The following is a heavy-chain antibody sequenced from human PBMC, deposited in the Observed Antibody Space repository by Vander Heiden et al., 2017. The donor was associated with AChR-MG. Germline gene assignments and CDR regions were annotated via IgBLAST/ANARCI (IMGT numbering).Heavy chain of an antibody. J-gene: IGHJ4*02. CDR1: GFTFSSYA. D-gene: IGHD3-3*01. Sequence: QVQLVESGGGVVQPGRSLRLSCAASGFTFSSYAMHWVRQAPGKGLEWVAVISYDGSNKYYADSVKGRFTISRDNSKNTLYLQMNSLRAEDTAVYYCARDLFAIRRACHAYWGQGTLVTVSS. CDR2: ISYDGSNK. V-gene: IGHV3-30-3*01. CDR3: ARDLFAIRRACHAY.